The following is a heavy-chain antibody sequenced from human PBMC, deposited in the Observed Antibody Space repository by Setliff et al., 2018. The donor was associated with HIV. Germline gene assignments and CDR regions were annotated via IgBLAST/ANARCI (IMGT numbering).Heavy chain of an antibody. Sequence: SETLSLTCTVSGGSISSGGYYWSWIRQHPGKGLEWIGYIYYSGSTYYNPSLKSRVTISVDTSKNQFSLKLSSVTAADTAVYYCARDSVVRGVMVGMDVWGKGTTVTVSS. CDR1: GGSISSGGYY. CDR2: IYYSGST. CDR3: ARDSVVRGVMVGMDV. J-gene: IGHJ6*03. D-gene: IGHD3-10*01. V-gene: IGHV4-31*03.